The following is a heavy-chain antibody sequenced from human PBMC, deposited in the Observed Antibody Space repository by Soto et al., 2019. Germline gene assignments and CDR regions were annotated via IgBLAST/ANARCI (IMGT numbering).Heavy chain of an antibody. Sequence: EVQLVQSGAEVKKPGESLRISCKGSGYSFTSYWISWVRQMPGKGLEWMGRIDPSDSYTNYSPSFQGHVTISADKSISTAYLQWSSLKASDTAMYYCARYSTTVTTYHWYFDLWGRGALVTVSS. CDR2: IDPSDSYT. J-gene: IGHJ2*01. V-gene: IGHV5-10-1*01. D-gene: IGHD4-17*01. CDR3: ARYSTTVTTYHWYFDL. CDR1: GYSFTSYW.